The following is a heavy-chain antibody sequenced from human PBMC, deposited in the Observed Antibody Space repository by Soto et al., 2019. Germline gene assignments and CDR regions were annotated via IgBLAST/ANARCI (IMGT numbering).Heavy chain of an antibody. Sequence: GASVKVSCKASGYTFTNYDINWVRQATGQGLEWMGWMNPNSGNTGYAQKFQGRVTMTRDTSTDSAYMEVTSLRSDDTAVYYCAAAVSRWFGESAAPHWG. D-gene: IGHD3-10*01. J-gene: IGHJ1*01. CDR3: AAAVSRWFGESAAPH. CDR1: GYTFTNYD. CDR2: MNPNSGNT. V-gene: IGHV1-8*01.